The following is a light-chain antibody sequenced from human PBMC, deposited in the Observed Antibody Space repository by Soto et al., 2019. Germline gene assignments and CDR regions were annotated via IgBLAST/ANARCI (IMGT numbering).Light chain of an antibody. CDR2: KAS. J-gene: IGKJ1*01. Sequence: DIQMTQSPSTLSASVGDRVIIICRASQSISSWLAWYQQKPGKAPKLLIYKASSLESGVPSRFSGSGSGTEFTLTIRSLQPDDFATYYCRQYNTYLWTFGQGTKVEIK. CDR1: QSISSW. CDR3: RQYNTYLWT. V-gene: IGKV1-5*03.